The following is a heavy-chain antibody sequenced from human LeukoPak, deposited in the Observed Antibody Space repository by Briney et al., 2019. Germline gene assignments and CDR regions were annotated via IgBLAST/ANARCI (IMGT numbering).Heavy chain of an antibody. CDR3: AKAAYYDSSGYYYGAFDI. J-gene: IGHJ3*02. V-gene: IGHV3-30*02. CDR2: IRYDGSNK. Sequence: GGSLRLSCAASGFTFSSYGMHWVRQAPGKGLEWVAFIRYDGSNKYYADSVKGRFTISRDNSKNTLYLQMNSLRAEDTAVYYCAKAAYYDSSGYYYGAFDIWGQGTMVTASS. CDR1: GFTFSSYG. D-gene: IGHD3-22*01.